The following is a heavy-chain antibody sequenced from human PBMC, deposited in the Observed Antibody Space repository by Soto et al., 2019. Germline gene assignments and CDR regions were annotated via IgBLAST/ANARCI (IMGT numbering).Heavy chain of an antibody. Sequence: SQTLSLTCAISGDSVSSNSAAWNWIRQSPSRGLEWLGRTYYRSKWYNDYAVSVKSRITINPDTSKNQFSLQLNSVTPEDTAVYYCARDLSVLELRDYYYGMDVWGQGTTVTVSS. CDR3: ARDLSVLELRDYYYGMDV. CDR1: GDSVSSNSAA. J-gene: IGHJ6*02. D-gene: IGHD1-7*01. CDR2: TYYRSKWYN. V-gene: IGHV6-1*01.